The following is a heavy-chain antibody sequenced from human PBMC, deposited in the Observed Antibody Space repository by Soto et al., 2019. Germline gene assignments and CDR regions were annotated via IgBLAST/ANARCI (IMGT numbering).Heavy chain of an antibody. CDR2: ISYEGSNK. V-gene: IGHV3-30-3*01. J-gene: IGHJ5*02. D-gene: IGHD6-25*01. Sequence: GGSLRLSCAVSGFTFSSYGMHWVRQAPGKGLEWVAVISYEGSNKYYADSVKGRFTISRDNSKDTLYLQMSSLRVEDTAVYYCAKDGGRMAAVGWFDPWGQGTLVTVSS. CDR3: AKDGGRMAAVGWFDP. CDR1: GFTFSSYG.